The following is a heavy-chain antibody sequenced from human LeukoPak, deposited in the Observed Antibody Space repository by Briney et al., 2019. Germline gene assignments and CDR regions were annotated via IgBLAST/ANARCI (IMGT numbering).Heavy chain of an antibody. Sequence: SETLSLTCTVSGGSISSYYWSWIRQPPGKGLEWIGYIYYSGSTNYKPSLKSRVTISVDTSKNQFSLKLSSVTAADTAVYYCARGQGHYYDSSGYYLIGFDYWGQGTLVTVSS. CDR3: ARGQGHYYDSSGYYLIGFDY. J-gene: IGHJ4*02. CDR2: IYYSGST. V-gene: IGHV4-59*12. D-gene: IGHD3-22*01. CDR1: GGSISSYY.